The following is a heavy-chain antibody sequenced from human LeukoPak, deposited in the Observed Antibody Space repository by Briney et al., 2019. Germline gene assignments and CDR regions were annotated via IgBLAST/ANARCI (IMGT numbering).Heavy chain of an antibody. D-gene: IGHD2-2*01. CDR1: GFAFSDHW. Sequence: GGSLRLSCAASGFAFSDHWMIWVRQAPGKGLGWVGFIRSKAYGGTTEYAASVKGRFTISRDDSKSIAYLQMNSLKTEDTAVYYCTSMNKNYCSSTSCYLRRWFDPWGQGTLVTVSS. CDR3: TSMNKNYCSSTSCYLRRWFDP. J-gene: IGHJ5*02. V-gene: IGHV3-49*04. CDR2: IRSKAYGGTT.